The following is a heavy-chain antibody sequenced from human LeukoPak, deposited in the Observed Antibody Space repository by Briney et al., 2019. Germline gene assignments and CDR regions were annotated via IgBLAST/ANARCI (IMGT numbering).Heavy chain of an antibody. CDR3: ARDLGQYYDTSDNWFDP. CDR2: ISSDGINT. Sequence: GGSLRLSCAASGFTFSSYEMNWVRQAPGKGLVWVSRISSDGINTSYADSVKGRFTISRDNAKNTLNLQMNSLRAEDTAVYYCARDLGQYYDTSDNWFDPWGQGTLVTVSS. V-gene: IGHV3-74*01. CDR1: GFTFSSYE. J-gene: IGHJ5*02. D-gene: IGHD3-22*01.